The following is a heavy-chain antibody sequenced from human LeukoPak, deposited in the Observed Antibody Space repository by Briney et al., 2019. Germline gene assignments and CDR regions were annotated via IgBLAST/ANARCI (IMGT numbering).Heavy chain of an antibody. CDR3: ARDDYGGKLDI. D-gene: IGHD4-23*01. CDR2: IWYDGSNK. Sequence: AGRSLRLSCAASGFTFSNYDTHWVRQAPGKGLEWVAVIWYDGSNKYYADSVKGRFTISRGNSKNTLYLQMNSLRAEDTAVYYCARDDYGGKLDIWGQGTVVTVSS. J-gene: IGHJ3*02. CDR1: GFTFSNYD. V-gene: IGHV3-33*01.